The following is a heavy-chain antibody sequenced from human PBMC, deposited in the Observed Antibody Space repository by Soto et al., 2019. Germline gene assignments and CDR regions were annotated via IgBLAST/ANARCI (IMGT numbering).Heavy chain of an antibody. Sequence: EVQLVESGGGLVQPGGSLRLSCAASGFTVSSNYMSWVRQAPGKGLEWVSVIYSGGSTYYADSVKGRFTISRHNSKNTLYLQMNSLRAEDTAVYYCASGGYEWGRSKFDPWGQGTLVTVSS. CDR3: ASGGYEWGRSKFDP. D-gene: IGHD5-12*01. CDR2: IYSGGST. CDR1: GFTVSSNY. J-gene: IGHJ5*02. V-gene: IGHV3-53*04.